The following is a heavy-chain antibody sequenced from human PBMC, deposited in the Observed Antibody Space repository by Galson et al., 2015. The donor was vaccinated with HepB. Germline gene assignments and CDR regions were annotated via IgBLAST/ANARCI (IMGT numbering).Heavy chain of an antibody. Sequence: SETLSLTCTVSGGSISSYYWSWIRQPPGKGLEWIGYIYYSGSTNYNPSLKSRVTISVDTSKNQFSLKLSSVTAADTAVYYCARGSTTQLWFQYWGQGTLVTVSS. J-gene: IGHJ4*02. D-gene: IGHD5-18*01. V-gene: IGHV4-59*01. CDR1: GGSISSYY. CDR2: IYYSGST. CDR3: ARGSTTQLWFQY.